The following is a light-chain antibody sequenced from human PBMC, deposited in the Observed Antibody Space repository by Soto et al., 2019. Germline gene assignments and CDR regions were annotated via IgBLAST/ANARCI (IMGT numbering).Light chain of an antibody. CDR1: QSVSSNY. Sequence: EIVLTQSPGTLSLSPGERATLSCRASQSVSSNYLAWYQQKPGQAPRLLIFGASSRASGIPDRFSGSGSGTHFTLTIGRLELEDFGVYYCQEYERSQARFGQGTKVDIK. CDR2: GAS. CDR3: QEYERSQAR. V-gene: IGKV3-20*01. J-gene: IGKJ1*01.